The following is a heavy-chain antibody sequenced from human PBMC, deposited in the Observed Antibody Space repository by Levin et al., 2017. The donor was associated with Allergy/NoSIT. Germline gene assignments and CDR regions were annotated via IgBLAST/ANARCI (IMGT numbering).Heavy chain of an antibody. Sequence: SQTLSLTCTVSGGSISSSSYYWGWIRQPPGKGLEWIGSIYYTGTTYYNPSLKSRVTISVDTSKTQFSLKLSSVTAADTAVYYCARHLRRDGYNYRFYYFDYWGQGTLVTVSS. CDR2: IYYTGTT. CDR3: ARHLRRDGYNYRFYYFDY. J-gene: IGHJ4*02. V-gene: IGHV4-39*01. D-gene: IGHD5-24*01. CDR1: GGSISSSSYY.